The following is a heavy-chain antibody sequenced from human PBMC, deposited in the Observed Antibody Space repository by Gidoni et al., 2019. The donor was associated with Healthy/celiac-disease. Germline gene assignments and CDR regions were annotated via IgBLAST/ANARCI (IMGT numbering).Heavy chain of an antibody. D-gene: IGHD4-17*01. CDR2: LYYSGST. CDR3: ARIPPPLAASTVTTEWFDP. CDR1: GGSISSGGYY. Sequence: QVQLQESGPGLVKPSQTLSLTCTVSGGSISSGGYYWSWIRQHPGKGLEWNGYLYYSGSTYYNPSLKSRVTISVDTSKNQFSLKLSSVTAADTAVYYCARIPPPLAASTVTTEWFDPWGQGTLVTVSS. V-gene: IGHV4-31*03. J-gene: IGHJ5*02.